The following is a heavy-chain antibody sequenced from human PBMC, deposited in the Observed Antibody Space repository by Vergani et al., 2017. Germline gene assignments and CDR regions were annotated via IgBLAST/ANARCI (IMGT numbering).Heavy chain of an antibody. D-gene: IGHD3-10*01. CDR3: AREDKGNYGSGHVFDY. V-gene: IGHV3-7*03. J-gene: IGHJ4*02. CDR1: GFTFSSYW. Sequence: EVQLVESGGGLVQPGGSLRLSCAASGFTFSSYWMSWVRQAPGKGLEWVANIKQDGSEKYYVDSVKGRFTISRDNAKNSLYLQMNSLRAEDTAVYYWAREDKGNYGSGHVFDYWGQGTLVTVSS. CDR2: IKQDGSEK.